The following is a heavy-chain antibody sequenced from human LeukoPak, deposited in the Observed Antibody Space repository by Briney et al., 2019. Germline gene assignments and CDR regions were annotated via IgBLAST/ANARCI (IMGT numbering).Heavy chain of an antibody. Sequence: SETLSLTCTVSGGSISSSSYYWGWIRQPPGKGLEWIGSIYYSGSTYYNPSLKSRVTISVDTSKNQFSLKLSSVTAADTAVYYCAREPGDYYDSSGYSPWGDDYWGQGTLVTVSS. D-gene: IGHD3-22*01. CDR1: GGSISSSSYY. CDR3: AREPGDYYDSSGYSPWGDDY. J-gene: IGHJ4*02. CDR2: IYYSGST. V-gene: IGHV4-39*07.